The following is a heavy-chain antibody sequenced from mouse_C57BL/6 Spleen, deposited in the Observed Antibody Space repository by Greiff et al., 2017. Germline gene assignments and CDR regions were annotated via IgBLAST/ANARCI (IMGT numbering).Heavy chain of an antibody. CDR2: IYPRDGST. V-gene: IGHV1-85*01. CDR1: GYTFTSYD. CDR3: ARDGYDAFDD. D-gene: IGHD2-2*01. J-gene: IGHJ2*01. Sequence: QVHVKQSGPELVKPGASVKLSCKASGYTFTSYDINWVKQRPGQGLEWIGWIYPRDGSTKYNEKFKGKATLTVDTSSSTAYMELHSLTSEDSAVYFCARDGYDAFDDWGQGTTLTVSS.